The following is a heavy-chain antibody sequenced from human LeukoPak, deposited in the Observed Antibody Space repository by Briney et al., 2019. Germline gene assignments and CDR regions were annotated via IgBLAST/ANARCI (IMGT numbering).Heavy chain of an antibody. CDR2: INHSGST. V-gene: IGHV4-34*01. CDR3: ARRSRSSLDY. J-gene: IGHJ4*02. Sequence: SETLSLTCAVYGGSFSGYYWSWIRQPPGKGLEWIGEINHSGSTNYNPSLKSRVTISVDTSKNQFSLKLSSVTAADTAVYYCARRSRSSLDYWGQGPLVTVSS. D-gene: IGHD6-13*01. CDR1: GGSFSGYY.